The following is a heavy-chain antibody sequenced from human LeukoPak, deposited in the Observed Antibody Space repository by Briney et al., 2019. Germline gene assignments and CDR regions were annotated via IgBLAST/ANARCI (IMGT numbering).Heavy chain of an antibody. CDR1: GDSISSSTYY. D-gene: IGHD3-22*01. V-gene: IGHV4-39*01. CDR2: IYYSGST. Sequence: SETLSLTCTVSGDSISSSTYYWGWIRQPPGKGLEWIGSIYYSGSTYYNPSLKSRVTISIDTSKNQFSLKLTSVTAADTAVYYCARVIVEDYFDYWGQGTLVTVSS. CDR3: ARVIVEDYFDY. J-gene: IGHJ4*02.